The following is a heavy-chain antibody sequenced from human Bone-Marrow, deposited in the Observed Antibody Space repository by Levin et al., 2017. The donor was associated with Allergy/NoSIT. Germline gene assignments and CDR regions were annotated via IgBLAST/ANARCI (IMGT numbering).Heavy chain of an antibody. CDR1: GFTFSNYW. J-gene: IGHJ4*02. D-gene: IGHD6-19*01. CDR3: ARLFSSGWYPLGH. Sequence: SGGSLRLSCAASGFTFSNYWMYWVRQVPGKGPVWVSHINTDGYSTTYADSVKGRFTISRDNAKNMLYLEMTSLRPEDSAVYFCARLFSSGWYPLGHWGQGTVVTVSS. V-gene: IGHV3-74*03. CDR2: INTDGYST.